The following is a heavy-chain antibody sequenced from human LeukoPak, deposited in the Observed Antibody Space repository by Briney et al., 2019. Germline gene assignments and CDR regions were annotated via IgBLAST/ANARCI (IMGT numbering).Heavy chain of an antibody. CDR2: IYHSGST. Sequence: SETLSLTCAVSGGSISSGGYSWSWIRQPPGKGLEWIGYIYHSGSTYYNPSLKSRVTISVDRSKSQFSLKLSSVTAADTAVYYCARVTAAAAVDYWGQGTLVTVSS. D-gene: IGHD6-13*01. V-gene: IGHV4-30-2*01. CDR3: ARVTAAAAVDY. J-gene: IGHJ4*02. CDR1: GGSISSGGYS.